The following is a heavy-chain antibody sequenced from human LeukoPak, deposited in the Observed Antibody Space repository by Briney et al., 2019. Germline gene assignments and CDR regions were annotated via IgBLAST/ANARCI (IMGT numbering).Heavy chain of an antibody. J-gene: IGHJ4*02. CDR2: IDQGGSVR. Sequence: GGSLRFSCEAPGSSFSRLSWVRRPPERGRGFVANIDQGGSVRNYMDSLKGRCTISRDNAKKSLYLEINSLRADDTAVYYCARDPESSSFDLWGRGALVTVSS. D-gene: IGHD6-13*01. V-gene: IGHV3-7*01. CDR3: ARDPESSSFDL. CDR1: GSSFSR.